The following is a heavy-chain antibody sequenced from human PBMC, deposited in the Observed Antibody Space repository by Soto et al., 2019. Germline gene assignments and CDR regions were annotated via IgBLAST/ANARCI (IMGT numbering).Heavy chain of an antibody. J-gene: IGHJ5*02. Sequence: ASVKVSCKASGYTFTSYGISWVRQAPGQGLEWMGWISAYNGNTNYAQKLQGRVTMTTDTSTSTAYMELRSLRSDDTAVYYCAGGKPSAAAGKDNWFDPWGQGTLVTVSS. CDR2: ISAYNGNT. V-gene: IGHV1-18*01. CDR1: GYTFTSYG. CDR3: AGGKPSAAAGKDNWFDP. D-gene: IGHD6-13*01.